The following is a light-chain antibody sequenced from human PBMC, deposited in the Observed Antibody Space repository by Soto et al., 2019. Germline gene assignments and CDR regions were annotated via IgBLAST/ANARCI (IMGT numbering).Light chain of an antibody. J-gene: IGKJ1*01. Sequence: EIVFTQSPATLSLSPGERATLSCRASQRISTYLAWYQQKPGQAPRLLIYGASNRATGIPDRFSGSGSGTDFTLTISRLEPEDFAVYYCQQYGSPGTFGQGTKVDIK. CDR2: GAS. CDR3: QQYGSPGT. CDR1: QRISTY. V-gene: IGKV3-20*01.